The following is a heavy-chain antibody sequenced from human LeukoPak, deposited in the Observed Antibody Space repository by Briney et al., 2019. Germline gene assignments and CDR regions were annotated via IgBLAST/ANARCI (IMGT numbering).Heavy chain of an antibody. CDR3: ARERGDILTGYPNWFDP. V-gene: IGHV4-59*12. CDR1: GGSISSYY. D-gene: IGHD3-9*01. Sequence: PSETLSLTCTVSGGSISSYYWSWIRQPPGKGLEWIGYIYHSGSTYYNPSLKSRVTISVDRSKNQFSLKLSSVTAADTAVYYCARERGDILTGYPNWFDPWGQGTLVTVSS. J-gene: IGHJ5*02. CDR2: IYHSGST.